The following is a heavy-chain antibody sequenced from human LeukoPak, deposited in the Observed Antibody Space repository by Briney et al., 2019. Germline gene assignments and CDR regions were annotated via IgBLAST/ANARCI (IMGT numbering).Heavy chain of an antibody. V-gene: IGHV3-7*03. Sequence: GGSLRLSCAASGFTFSGYWMSWVRQAPGKGLEWVANIKQDGSEKYYVDSVKGRFTISRDNYKNTLYLQMSSLRAEDTALYYCAKGVYSVFPDSRVLDYWGQGTLVTVSS. CDR3: AKGVYSVFPDSRVLDY. J-gene: IGHJ4*02. CDR2: IKQDGSEK. CDR1: GFTFSGYW. D-gene: IGHD5/OR15-5a*01.